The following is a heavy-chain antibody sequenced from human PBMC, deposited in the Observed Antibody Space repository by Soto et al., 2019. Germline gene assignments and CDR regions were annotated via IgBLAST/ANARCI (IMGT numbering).Heavy chain of an antibody. D-gene: IGHD6-13*01. V-gene: IGHV3-48*03. CDR1: GFTFSTYE. J-gene: IGHJ4*02. Sequence: GGSLRLSCAASGFTFSTYEFNWVRQAPGRGLEWISYISVSGNIITYADSAKGRFTISRDNAENSLHLHMSSLRVDDTAGYLGVRDIMRASAHACLDYWGQGTQVTVSS. CDR2: ISVSGNII. CDR3: VRDIMRASAHACLDY.